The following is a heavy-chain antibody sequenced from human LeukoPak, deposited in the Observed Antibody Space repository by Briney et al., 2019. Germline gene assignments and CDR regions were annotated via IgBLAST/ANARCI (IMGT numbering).Heavy chain of an antibody. CDR3: AKLDGSGAGSSRPPTDY. CDR1: GFTLSSYE. Sequence: GGSLRLSCTVSGFTLSSYEMSWIRQAPGKGLEWVSSIDYDGGRGHYADSVKGRFTISRDNSNNTLFLHLNSLRGEDTAVYYCAKLDGSGAGSSRPPTDYWGQGSLVTVSS. D-gene: IGHD3-10*01. V-gene: IGHV3-23*01. J-gene: IGHJ4*02. CDR2: IDYDGGRG.